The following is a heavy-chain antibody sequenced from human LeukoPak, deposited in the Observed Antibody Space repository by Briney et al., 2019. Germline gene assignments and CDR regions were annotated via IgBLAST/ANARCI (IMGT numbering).Heavy chain of an antibody. CDR3: ARQPKRDGYHQGF. V-gene: IGHV1-2*02. D-gene: IGHD5-24*01. J-gene: IGHJ4*02. CDR1: GYTFTGYY. Sequence: ASVKVSCKASGYTFTGYYLHWVRQAPGQGLEWMGWINPNSGDRKYAQRFQGRVTMTRDTSINTTYMELSRLTSGDTAVYYCARQPKRDGYHQGFWGQGTLLTVAS. CDR2: INPNSGDR.